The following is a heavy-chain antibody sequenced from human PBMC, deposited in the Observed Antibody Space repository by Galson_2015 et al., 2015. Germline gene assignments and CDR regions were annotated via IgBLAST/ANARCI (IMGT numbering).Heavy chain of an antibody. Sequence: SETLSLTCAVYGGSFSGYYWSWIRQPPGKGLEWIGEINHSGSTNYNPSLKSRVTISVDTSRNQFSLKLSSVTAADTAVYYCARPHKNYYDSSGYYSREVGYFDYWGQGTLVTVSS. J-gene: IGHJ4*02. CDR1: GGSFSGYY. D-gene: IGHD3-22*01. CDR2: INHSGST. V-gene: IGHV4-34*01. CDR3: ARPHKNYYDSSGYYSREVGYFDY.